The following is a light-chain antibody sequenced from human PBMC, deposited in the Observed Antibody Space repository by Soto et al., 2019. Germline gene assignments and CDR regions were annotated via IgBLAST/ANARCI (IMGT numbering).Light chain of an antibody. CDR2: RTF. V-gene: IGKV3-20*01. CDR3: QQFSSSPLT. Sequence: EIVLTQSPGTLSLSPGERATLSCRASQSISSSYLALYQQKPGQPPRLLLYRTFSRATGIPDRFSGSGSGTDFNLTISRLEPEDFAVYFCQQFSSSPLTFGGGTKVEI. CDR1: QSISSSY. J-gene: IGKJ4*01.